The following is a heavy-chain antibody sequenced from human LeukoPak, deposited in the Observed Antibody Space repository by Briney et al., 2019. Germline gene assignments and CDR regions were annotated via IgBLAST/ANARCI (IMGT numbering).Heavy chain of an antibody. D-gene: IGHD6-19*01. V-gene: IGHV1-2*02. CDR2: INPNSGGT. J-gene: IGHJ4*02. Sequence: ASVKVSCKDSGYTFTGYYMHWVRQAPGQGLEWMGWINPNSGGTNYAQKFQGRVTMTRDTSISTAYMELSRLRSDDTAVYYCARDIVGGTVAGTFDWGQGTLVTVSS. CDR3: ARDIVGGTVAGTFD. CDR1: GYTFTGYY.